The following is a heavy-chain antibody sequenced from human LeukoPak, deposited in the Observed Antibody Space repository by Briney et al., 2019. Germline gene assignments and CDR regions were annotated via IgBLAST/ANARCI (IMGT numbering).Heavy chain of an antibody. CDR1: GFTVSSNY. CDR2: VNWNGDSI. CDR3: ARDLRNVVVVAASLDY. V-gene: IGHV3-20*04. Sequence: GGSLRLSCAASGFTVSSNYMSWVRQAPGKGLEWVSGVNWNGDSIGYADSVKGRFTAFRDNAKNSLYLQMNSLRAEDTAFYYCARDLRNVVVVAASLDYWGQGALVTVSS. J-gene: IGHJ4*02. D-gene: IGHD2-15*01.